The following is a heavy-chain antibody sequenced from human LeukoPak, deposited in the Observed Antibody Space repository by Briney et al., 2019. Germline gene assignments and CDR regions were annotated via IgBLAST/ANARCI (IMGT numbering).Heavy chain of an antibody. J-gene: IGHJ6*03. D-gene: IGHD6-19*01. V-gene: IGHV1-18*01. CDR2: INPHNGNT. CDR3: ARATRSFYYYMDV. Sequence: GASVKVSCKASGYTFTTYGVTWVRPAPGQGLEWVAWINPHNGNTNYAQNLQGRATVTTDASTSTAYMELRNLRSDDTALYYCARATRSFYYYMDVWGKGTTVTVS. CDR1: GYTFTTYG.